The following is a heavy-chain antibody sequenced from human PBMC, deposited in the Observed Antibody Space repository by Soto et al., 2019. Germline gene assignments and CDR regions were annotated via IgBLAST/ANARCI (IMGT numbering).Heavy chain of an antibody. CDR3: AHIVHPPVFGLVTTPALYLDF. CDR1: GFSLTTSGVG. CDR2: IYWDDDK. Sequence: QITLNESGPTQVKPRQTLTLTCTFSGFSLTTSGVGVGWILQSPGKAPEWLALIYWDDDKRYSPSLKSRLTITKDSTKNLVVLKMADLDPADTSTSYCAHIVHPPVFGLVTTPALYLDFWGHGTPVAVSS. D-gene: IGHD3-3*01. J-gene: IGHJ6*02. V-gene: IGHV2-5*02.